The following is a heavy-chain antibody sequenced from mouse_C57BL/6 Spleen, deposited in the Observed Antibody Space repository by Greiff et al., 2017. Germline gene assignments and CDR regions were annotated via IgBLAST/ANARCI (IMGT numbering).Heavy chain of an antibody. CDR2: IHPGSGST. J-gene: IGHJ2*01. D-gene: IGHD1-1*01. Sequence: QVQLQQPGAELVKPGASVKMSCKASGYTFTSYWITWVKQRPGQGLEWIGDIHPGSGSTNYNEKFKSKATLTVDTSSSTAYMQLSSLTSEDSAVYCCARGGVITTVPYYLDYGGKGTTLTVSS. CDR3: ARGGVITTVPYYLDY. CDR1: GYTFTSYW. V-gene: IGHV1-55*01.